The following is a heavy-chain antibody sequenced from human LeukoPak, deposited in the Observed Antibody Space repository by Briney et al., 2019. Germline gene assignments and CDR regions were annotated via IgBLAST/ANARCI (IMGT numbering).Heavy chain of an antibody. CDR3: ARVGGPLPYYYYYGMDV. V-gene: IGHV1-69*13. Sequence: ASVKVSCKASGGTFSSYAISRVRQAPGQGLEWMGGIIPIFGTANYAQKFQGRVTITADESTSTAYMELSSLRSEDTAVYYCARVGGPLPYYYYYGMDVWGQGTTATVSS. D-gene: IGHD2-15*01. CDR1: GGTFSSYA. CDR2: IIPIFGTA. J-gene: IGHJ6*02.